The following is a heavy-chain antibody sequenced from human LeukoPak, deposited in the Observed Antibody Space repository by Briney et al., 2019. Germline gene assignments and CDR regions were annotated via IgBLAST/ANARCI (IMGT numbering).Heavy chain of an antibody. CDR3: ARAGFSGLDAFDI. CDR2: INHSGST. CDR1: GGSFSGYY. J-gene: IGHJ3*02. V-gene: IGHV4-34*01. D-gene: IGHD2/OR15-2a*01. Sequence: SETLSLTCAVYGGSFSGYYWSWIRQPPGKGLGWIGEINHSGSTNYNPSLKSRVTISVDTSKNQFSLKLSSVTAADTAVYYCARAGFSGLDAFDIWGQGTMVTVSS.